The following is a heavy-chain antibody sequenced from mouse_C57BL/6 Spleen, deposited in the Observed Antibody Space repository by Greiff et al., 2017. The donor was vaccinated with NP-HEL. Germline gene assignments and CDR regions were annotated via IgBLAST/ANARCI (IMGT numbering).Heavy chain of an antibody. D-gene: IGHD1-1*01. Sequence: VQLQQSGAELVKPGASVKISCKASGYAFSSYWMNCVKQRPGKGLEWIGQIYPGDGDTNYNGKFKGKATLTADKSSSTAYMQLSSLTSEDSAVYFCARSRVITTVVGGPYFDYWGQGTTLTVSS. J-gene: IGHJ2*01. CDR3: ARSRVITTVVGGPYFDY. CDR2: IYPGDGDT. V-gene: IGHV1-80*01. CDR1: GYAFSSYW.